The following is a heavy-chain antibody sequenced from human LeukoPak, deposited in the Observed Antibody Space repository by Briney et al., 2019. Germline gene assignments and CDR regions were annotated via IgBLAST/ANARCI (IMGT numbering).Heavy chain of an antibody. Sequence: PSETLSLTCIVSGGSISSDYWSWIRQPPGRGLEWIGYVYYSGSTNYNPSLKSRVTISVDTAKNQFSLKVRSVTAADTAVYYCARGVGAAPQWGQGTLVTVSS. V-gene: IGHV4-59*01. CDR1: GGSISSDY. J-gene: IGHJ4*02. D-gene: IGHD1-26*01. CDR2: VYYSGST. CDR3: ARGVGAAPQ.